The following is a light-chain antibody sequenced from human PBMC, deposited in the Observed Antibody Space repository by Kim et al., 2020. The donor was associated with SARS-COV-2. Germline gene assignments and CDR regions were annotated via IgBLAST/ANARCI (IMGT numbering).Light chain of an antibody. CDR3: SSYTSSSTQGV. Sequence: QSALTQPASVSGSPGQSITISCTGTSSDVGGYNYVSWYQQHPGKAPKLMIYDVSNRPSGVSTRFSGSKSGNTASLTISGLQAEDEADYYCSSYTSSSTQGVFGGGTQLTVL. CDR1: SSDVGGYNY. J-gene: IGLJ2*01. CDR2: DVS. V-gene: IGLV2-14*03.